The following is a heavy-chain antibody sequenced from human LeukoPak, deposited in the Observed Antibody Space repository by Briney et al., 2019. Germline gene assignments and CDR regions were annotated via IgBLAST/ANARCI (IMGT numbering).Heavy chain of an antibody. CDR1: GFTFSTYP. CDR2: ISGSGGDT. CDR3: AKGGTWIQLWLLDA. V-gene: IGHV3-23*01. J-gene: IGHJ5*02. D-gene: IGHD5-18*01. Sequence: PGGSLRLSCAASGFTFSTYPMSWVRQAPGKGLEWVSAISGSGGDTYYADSVKGRFTISRDNSKNTLYLQMNSLRAEDTAVYYCAKGGTWIQLWLLDAWGQGTLVTVSS.